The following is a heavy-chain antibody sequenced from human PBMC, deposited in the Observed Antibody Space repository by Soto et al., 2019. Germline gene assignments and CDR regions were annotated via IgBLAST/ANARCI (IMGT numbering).Heavy chain of an antibody. Sequence: QVKLQESGPGLATPSGTLSLTCAVSGVSISSGNWWTWVRQSPQRGLEYIGEIFHDGTANYYPSFERRVAISVDTSKNQFSLKLTSVTDADTDIYFCARLVYDTRLNYMYFDFWGQGTLVTVSS. CDR1: GVSISSGNW. D-gene: IGHD3-10*01. J-gene: IGHJ4*02. CDR3: ARLVYDTRLNYMYFDF. CDR2: IFHDGTA. V-gene: IGHV4-4*02.